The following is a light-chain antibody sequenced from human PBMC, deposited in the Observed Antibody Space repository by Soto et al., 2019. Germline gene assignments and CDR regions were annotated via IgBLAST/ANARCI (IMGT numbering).Light chain of an antibody. CDR3: CSYAGRYTYV. J-gene: IGLJ1*01. CDR1: SSDVGGYNY. Sequence: QSVLPQPRSVSGSAGQPVTICCTGASSDVGGYNYVSWYQQHPGKAPKLMIYDVSKRPSGVPDRFSGSKSGNTASLTISGLQTEDEADYYCCSYAGRYTYVFGTGTKVTVL. V-gene: IGLV2-11*01. CDR2: DVS.